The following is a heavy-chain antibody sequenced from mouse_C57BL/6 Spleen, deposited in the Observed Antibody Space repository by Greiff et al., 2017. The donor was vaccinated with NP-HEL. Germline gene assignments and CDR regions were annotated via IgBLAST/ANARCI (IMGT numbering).Heavy chain of an antibody. CDR2: ISDGGSYT. J-gene: IGHJ4*01. Sequence: EVQGVESGGGLVKPGGSLKLSCAASGFTFSSYAMSWVRQTPEKRLEWVATISDGGSYTYYPDNVKGRFTISRDNAKNNLYLQMSHLKSEDTAMYYCARGRRDYAMDYWGQGTSVTVSS. CDR3: ARGRRDYAMDY. V-gene: IGHV5-4*01. CDR1: GFTFSSYA.